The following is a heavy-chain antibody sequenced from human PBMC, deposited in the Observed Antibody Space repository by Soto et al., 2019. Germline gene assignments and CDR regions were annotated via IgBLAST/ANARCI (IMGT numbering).Heavy chain of an antibody. J-gene: IGHJ4*02. Sequence: GRSLRRSCAAWGFSFSHYWSHWVRQAPWKGLAWVSRISPDGRTTTYADSVNGRLTISRDNAKSTLYLEINSLTVEDGAVYYCADSWLPTSYWGAGTLV. CDR2: ISPDGRTT. CDR1: GFSFSHYW. CDR3: ADSWLPTSY. V-gene: IGHV3-74*01. D-gene: IGHD3-10*01.